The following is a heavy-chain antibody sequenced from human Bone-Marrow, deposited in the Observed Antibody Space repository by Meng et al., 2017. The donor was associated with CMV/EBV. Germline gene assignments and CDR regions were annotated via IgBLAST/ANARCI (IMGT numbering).Heavy chain of an antibody. CDR2: ISYNEDNK. D-gene: IGHD1-26*01. CDR1: GFTFSTYA. CDR3: AREQWEVPHGPLDS. J-gene: IGHJ4*02. Sequence: GGSLRLSCAASGFTFSTYAMNWVRQAPGKGLEWVAVISYNEDNKYYADSVRGRFTVSRDISTNTLYLQMNGLTIEDTAIYYCAREQWEVPHGPLDSWGPGTLVTVSS. V-gene: IGHV3-30-3*01.